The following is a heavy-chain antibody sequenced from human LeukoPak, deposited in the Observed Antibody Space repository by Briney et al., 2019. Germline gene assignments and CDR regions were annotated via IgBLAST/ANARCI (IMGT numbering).Heavy chain of an antibody. CDR1: GVSISNFY. CDR3: ARDRGSDGSDQLDP. V-gene: IGHV4-4*07. Sequence: SETLSLTCTISGVSISNFYLIWIRQPAGKGLEWIGRIYSGGITIYNPSLKSRVTMSVDTSKNQFSLKLSSVTAADTAVYYCARDRGSDGSDQLDPWGQGTLVTVSS. J-gene: IGHJ5*02. D-gene: IGHD3-10*01. CDR2: IYSGGIT.